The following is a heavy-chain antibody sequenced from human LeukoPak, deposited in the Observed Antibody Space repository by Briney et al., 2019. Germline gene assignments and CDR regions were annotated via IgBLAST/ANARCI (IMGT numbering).Heavy chain of an antibody. CDR1: GFTFSSYE. CDR2: ISSSGSTI. CDR3: AREGAVRNYGMDV. J-gene: IGHJ6*02. D-gene: IGHD3-10*01. V-gene: IGHV3-48*03. Sequence: PGGSLRLSCAASGFTFSSYEMNWVRQAPGKGLEWVSYISSSGSTIYCADSVKGRFTISRDNAKNSLYLQMNSLRAEDTAVYYCAREGAVRNYGMDVWGQGTTVTVSS.